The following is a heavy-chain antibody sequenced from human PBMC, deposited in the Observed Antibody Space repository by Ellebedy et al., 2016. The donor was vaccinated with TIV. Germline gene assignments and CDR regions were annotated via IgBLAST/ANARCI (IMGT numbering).Heavy chain of an antibody. D-gene: IGHD1/OR15-1a*01. V-gene: IGHV3-21*01. Sequence: GESLKISCAASGFTLSSYSMNWVRQAPGKGLEWVSSISSTSTYIYYADSVKGRFTISRDNAKNSLYLQMNSLRAEDTAVYYCARENWYNDYWGQGTLVTVSS. CDR2: ISSTSTYI. J-gene: IGHJ4*02. CDR3: ARENWYNDY. CDR1: GFTLSSYS.